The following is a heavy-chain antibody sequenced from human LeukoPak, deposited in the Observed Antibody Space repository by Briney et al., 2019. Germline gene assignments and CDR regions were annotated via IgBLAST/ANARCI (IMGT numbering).Heavy chain of an antibody. CDR3: ARDGDLSTRWGPNAFDI. Sequence: GGSLRLSCAASGFTFSSYAMSWVRQAPGKGLEWVSAISGSGGSTYYADSVKGRFTISRDNSKNTLYLQMNSLRAEDTAVYYCARDGDLSTRWGPNAFDIWGQGTMVTVSS. D-gene: IGHD3-16*02. CDR1: GFTFSSYA. CDR2: ISGSGGST. J-gene: IGHJ3*02. V-gene: IGHV3-23*01.